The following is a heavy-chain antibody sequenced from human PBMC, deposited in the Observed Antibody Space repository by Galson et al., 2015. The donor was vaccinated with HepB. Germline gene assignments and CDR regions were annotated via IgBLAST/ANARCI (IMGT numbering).Heavy chain of an antibody. Sequence: SVKVSCKASGGTFSSYAISWVRQAPGQGLEWMGGIIPIFGTANYAQKFQGRVTITADESTSTAYMELSSLRSEDTAVYYCAREGSSSWHGEGYYYYGMDVWGQGTTVTVSS. CDR2: IIPIFGTA. D-gene: IGHD6-13*01. CDR3: AREGSSSWHGEGYYYYGMDV. J-gene: IGHJ6*02. CDR1: GGTFSSYA. V-gene: IGHV1-69*13.